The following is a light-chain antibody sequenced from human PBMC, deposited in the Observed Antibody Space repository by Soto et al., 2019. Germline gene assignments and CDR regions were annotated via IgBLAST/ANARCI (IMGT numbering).Light chain of an antibody. V-gene: IGLV7-46*01. CDR1: TGAVTSGHY. Sequence: QAVVTQQPSLTVSPGGTVTLTCGSSTGAVTSGHYPYWFQQKPGQAPRTLIYDTSNKHSWTPARFSGSLLGGKAALTLSDAQPEDEAEYYCLLSYSSARRVFGGGTKVTVL. CDR3: LLSYSSARRV. J-gene: IGLJ3*02. CDR2: DTS.